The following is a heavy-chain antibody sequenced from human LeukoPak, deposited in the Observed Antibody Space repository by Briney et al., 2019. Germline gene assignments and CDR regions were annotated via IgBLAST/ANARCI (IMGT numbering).Heavy chain of an antibody. J-gene: IGHJ4*02. V-gene: IGHV3-23*01. CDR3: AKDSFLRGLSSY. CDR1: GFTFSTYA. D-gene: IGHD3-10*01. Sequence: GGSLRLSCAASGFTFSTYAMSRVRQAPGKGLEWVSAISGSGGSTFYADSVKDRFTISRNNSNNTLYLQMNTLRAEDTAVYYCAKDSFLRGLSSYWGQGTLVTVSS. CDR2: ISGSGGST.